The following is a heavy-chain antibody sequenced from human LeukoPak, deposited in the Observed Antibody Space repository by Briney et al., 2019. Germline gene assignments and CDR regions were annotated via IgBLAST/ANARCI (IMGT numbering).Heavy chain of an antibody. CDR2: IYYSGST. J-gene: IGHJ5*02. CDR1: GGSISSYY. CDR3: ARAGYDLWSGPTTWFDP. D-gene: IGHD3-3*01. V-gene: IGHV4-59*01. Sequence: SETLSLTCTVSGGSISSYYWSWIRQPPGKGLEWIGYIYYSGSTNYNPSLKSRVTISVDTSKNQFSLKLSSVTAADTAVYYCARAGYDLWSGPTTWFDPWGQGTLVTVSS.